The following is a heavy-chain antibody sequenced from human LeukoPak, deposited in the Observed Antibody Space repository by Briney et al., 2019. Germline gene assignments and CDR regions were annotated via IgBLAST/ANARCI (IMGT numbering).Heavy chain of an antibody. J-gene: IGHJ4*02. CDR1: GGSFSGYY. CDR3: ARGLGANFDY. Sequence: PSETLSLTCAVYGGSFSGYYWSWIRQPPGKGLEWLGEINHSGSTNYNPSLKSRVTISVDTSKNQFSLKLSSVTAADTAVYYCARGLGANFDYWGQGTLVTVSS. CDR2: INHSGST. D-gene: IGHD1-26*01. V-gene: IGHV4-34*01.